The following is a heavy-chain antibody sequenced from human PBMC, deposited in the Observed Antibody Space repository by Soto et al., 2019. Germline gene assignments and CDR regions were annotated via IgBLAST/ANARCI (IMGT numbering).Heavy chain of an antibody. J-gene: IGHJ4*02. V-gene: IGHV4-30-2*01. D-gene: IGHD6-19*01. CDR3: ARDLYSSGFFDY. CDR2: IYHSGST. CDR1: GGSISSAAYS. Sequence: SETLSLTCTVSGGSISSAAYSWSWIRQPPGKGLEYIGYIYHSGSTYYNPSLKSRVTISVDTSKNQFSLKLSSVTAADTAVYYCARDLYSSGFFDYWGQGTLVTVSS.